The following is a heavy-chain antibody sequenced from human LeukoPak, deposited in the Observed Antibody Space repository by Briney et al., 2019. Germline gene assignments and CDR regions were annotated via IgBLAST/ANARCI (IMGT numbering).Heavy chain of an antibody. CDR1: GFTFDDYA. CDR2: ISWNSGSI. D-gene: IGHD1-26*01. V-gene: IGHV3-9*01. J-gene: IGHJ4*02. Sequence: GRSLRLSCAASGFTFDDYATHWVRQAPGKGLEWVPGISWNSGSIGYADSVKGRFTISRDNAKNSLYLQMNSLRAEDTALYYCAKAYSGSYSQIDYWGQGTLVTVSS. CDR3: AKAYSGSYSQIDY.